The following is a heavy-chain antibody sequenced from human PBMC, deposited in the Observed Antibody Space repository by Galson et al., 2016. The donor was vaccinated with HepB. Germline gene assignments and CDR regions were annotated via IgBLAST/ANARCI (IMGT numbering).Heavy chain of an antibody. Sequence: SLRLSCAASGFTFSDYGMHWVRQAPGKGLEWVANIKEDGSEKYYVDSVKGRFTISRDNAENSLYLQMNSLRAEDTAVYYCARDLATTVGIDCWGQGTLVTVSS. CDR3: ARDLATTVGIDC. CDR2: IKEDGSEK. CDR1: GFTFSDYG. J-gene: IGHJ4*02. D-gene: IGHD4-11*01. V-gene: IGHV3-7*03.